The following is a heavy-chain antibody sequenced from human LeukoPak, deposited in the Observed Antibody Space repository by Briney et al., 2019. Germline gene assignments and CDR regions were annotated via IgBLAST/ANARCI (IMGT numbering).Heavy chain of an antibody. V-gene: IGHV4-39*01. J-gene: IGHJ4*02. D-gene: IGHD2-2*02. CDR2: IYYSGST. CDR3: ARRRFVVVPAAIPLD. Sequence: SETLSLTRTVSGGSISSSSYYWGWSRQPPGKGLEWIGSIYYSGSTYYNPSLRSRVTISVDTSKNQFSLKLSSVTAADTAVYYCARRRFVVVPAAIPLDWGQGTLVTVSS. CDR1: GGSISSSSYY.